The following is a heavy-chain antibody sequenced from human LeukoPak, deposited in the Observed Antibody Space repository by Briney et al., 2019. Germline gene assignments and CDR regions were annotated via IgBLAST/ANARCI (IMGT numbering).Heavy chain of an antibody. D-gene: IGHD3-3*01. CDR1: GGSISSGDYY. Sequence: SQTLSLTCTVSGGSISSGDYYWSWIRQPPGKGLEWIGYIYYSGSTYYNPSLKSRVTISVDTSKNQFSLKLSSVTAADTAVYYCARQGDNTIFGVVIISNWFDPWGQGTLVTVSS. CDR2: IYYSGST. CDR3: ARQGDNTIFGVVIISNWFDP. V-gene: IGHV4-30-4*08. J-gene: IGHJ5*02.